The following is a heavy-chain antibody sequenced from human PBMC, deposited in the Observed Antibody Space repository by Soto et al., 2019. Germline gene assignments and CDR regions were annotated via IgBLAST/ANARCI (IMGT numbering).Heavy chain of an antibody. D-gene: IGHD2-15*01. J-gene: IGHJ6*02. CDR2: IIPIFGTA. Sequence: ASVKVSCKASGGTFSSYAISWVRQAPGQGLEWMGGIIPIFGTANYAQKFQGRVTITADESTSTAYMELSSLRSEDTAVYYCARNVGNCSGGSCFAFSHYYGMDVWGQGTTVTVSS. V-gene: IGHV1-69*13. CDR3: ARNVGNCSGGSCFAFSHYYGMDV. CDR1: GGTFSSYA.